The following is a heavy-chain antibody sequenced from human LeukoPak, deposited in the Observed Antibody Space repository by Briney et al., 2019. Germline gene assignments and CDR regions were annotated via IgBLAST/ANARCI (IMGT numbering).Heavy chain of an antibody. V-gene: IGHV3-30*04. J-gene: IGHJ6*03. CDR1: GFTFSSYA. CDR2: ISYDGSNK. CDR3: AKSLSGSYGSGSYSTNYYYYYYMDV. Sequence: PGGSLRLSCAASGFTFSSYAMHWVRQAPGKGLEWVAVISYDGSNKYYADSVKGRFTISRDNSKNTLYLQMNSLRAEDTAVYYCAKSLSGSYGSGSYSTNYYYYYYMDVWGKGTTVTISS. D-gene: IGHD3-10*01.